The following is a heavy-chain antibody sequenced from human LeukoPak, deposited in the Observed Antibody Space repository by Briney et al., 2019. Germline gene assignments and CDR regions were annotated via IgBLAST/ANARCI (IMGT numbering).Heavy chain of an antibody. CDR1: GESLSKYY. CDR3: ARLPRYGGYDHFDY. Sequence: SETLSLTCAVYGESLSKYYWTWIRQSPGKGLEWIGEINHRGSTNLNPSLKSRVTLSVDTSKHQFSLKLTSVTAADTAVYYCARLPRYGGYDHFDYWGQGILVTVSS. D-gene: IGHD5-12*01. V-gene: IGHV4-34*01. CDR2: INHRGST. J-gene: IGHJ4*02.